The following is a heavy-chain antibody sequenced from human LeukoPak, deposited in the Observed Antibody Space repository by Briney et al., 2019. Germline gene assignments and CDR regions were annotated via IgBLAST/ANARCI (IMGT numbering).Heavy chain of an antibody. J-gene: IGHJ2*01. Sequence: ASVKVSCKVSGYTLTELSMHWVRQAPGKGLEWMGGFDTEDGETIYAQKFQGRVTMTEDTSTDTAYMELSSLRSEDTAVYYCATVRDCSGGSCLYWYFDLWGRGTLVTVSS. CDR2: FDTEDGET. D-gene: IGHD2-15*01. CDR1: GYTLTELS. V-gene: IGHV1-24*01. CDR3: ATVRDCSGGSCLYWYFDL.